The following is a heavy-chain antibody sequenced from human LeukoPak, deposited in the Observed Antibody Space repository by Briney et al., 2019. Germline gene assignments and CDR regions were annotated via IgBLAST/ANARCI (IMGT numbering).Heavy chain of an antibody. V-gene: IGHV1-69*01. CDR2: IIPIFGTA. Sequence: SVKVSCKASGGTFSSYAISWVRQAPGQGLEWMGGIIPIFGTANYAQKFQGRVTITADESTSTAYMELSSLRSEDTAVYHCASPLVGATNKGYFQHWGQGTLVTVSS. CDR1: GGTFSSYA. J-gene: IGHJ1*01. D-gene: IGHD1-26*01. CDR3: ASPLVGATNKGYFQH.